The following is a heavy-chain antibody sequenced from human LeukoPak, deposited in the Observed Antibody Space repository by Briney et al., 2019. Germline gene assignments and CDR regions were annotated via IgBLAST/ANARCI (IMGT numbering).Heavy chain of an antibody. CDR2: INGDGSST. Sequence: TGGSLRLSCAASGFTFDDYAMHWVRQAPGKGLVWVSRINGDGSSTSYADSVKGRFTISRDNGKKELYLQMNSLGAEDTAVYYCAVKGGYNDWDAPFDYWGQGTLVTVSS. D-gene: IGHD5-12*01. V-gene: IGHV3-74*01. CDR3: AVKGGYNDWDAPFDY. J-gene: IGHJ4*02. CDR1: GFTFDDYA.